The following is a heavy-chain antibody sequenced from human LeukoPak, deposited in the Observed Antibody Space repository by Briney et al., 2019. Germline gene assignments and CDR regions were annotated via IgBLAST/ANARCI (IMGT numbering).Heavy chain of an antibody. CDR2: ISSSSTV. J-gene: IGHJ4*02. CDR1: GFTFSTYS. V-gene: IGHV3-48*01. Sequence: GGSLRLSCAASGFTFSTYSMNWVRQAPGKGLEWVSYISSSSTVFYADSVKGRFTISRDNAKNSLYLQMNSLRADDTAMYYCARDLRSSGWYYFDYWGQGTLVTVSS. D-gene: IGHD6-19*01. CDR3: ARDLRSSGWYYFDY.